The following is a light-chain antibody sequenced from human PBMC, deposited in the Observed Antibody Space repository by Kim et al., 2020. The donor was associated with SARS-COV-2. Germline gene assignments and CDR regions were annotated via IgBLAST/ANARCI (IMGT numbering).Light chain of an antibody. CDR3: KQYNSYSTCT. CDR2: DAS. J-gene: IGKJ2*02. CDR1: QSISSW. Sequence: ASVGDRVTITCRASQSISSWLAWYQQKPWKAPKLLIYDASSLESGVPSRFSGSGSGTEFTLTISSLQPDDYATYYCKQYNSYSTCTFGQGTKLEIK. V-gene: IGKV1-5*01.